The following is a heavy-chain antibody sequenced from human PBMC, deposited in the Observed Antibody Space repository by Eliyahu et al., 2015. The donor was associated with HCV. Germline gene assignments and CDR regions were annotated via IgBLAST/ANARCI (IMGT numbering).Heavy chain of an antibody. CDR3: ASGGGGIAVAGTGGWFDP. D-gene: IGHD6-19*01. CDR2: IHYSGST. Sequence: QVQLQESGPGLVKPSETLSLTXTVSGGSITPYSWXWIRQPPGKGLEWIGYIHYSGSTNYSPPLKSRVTISVDTSKNQFSLNLTSVTAADTAVYYCASGGGGIAVAGTGGWFDPWGQGTLVTVSS. J-gene: IGHJ5*02. CDR1: GGSITPYS. V-gene: IGHV4-59*01.